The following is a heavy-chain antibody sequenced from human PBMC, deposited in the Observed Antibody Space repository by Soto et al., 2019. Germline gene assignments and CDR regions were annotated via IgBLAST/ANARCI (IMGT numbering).Heavy chain of an antibody. CDR3: ASVRQLVGYFYSSMDV. D-gene: IGHD6-6*01. V-gene: IGHV1-18*01. J-gene: IGHJ6*03. CDR2: ISAYNGDT. CDR1: GYTFTNYG. Sequence: QVQLLQSGAEVKKPGASVKVSCKASGYTFTNYGITWVRQAPGQGLEWMGWISAYNGDTHYTQRLQGRVTMTTDTSKSTAYMELRGMRSDDTAVYYCASVRQLVGYFYSSMDVWGKGTTVTVSS.